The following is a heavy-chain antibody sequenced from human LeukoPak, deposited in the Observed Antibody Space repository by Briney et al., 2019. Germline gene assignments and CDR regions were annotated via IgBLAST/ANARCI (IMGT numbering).Heavy chain of an antibody. CDR3: ARRRGFRYCSSTSCPITWNWFDP. CDR1: GGSFSGYY. J-gene: IGHJ5*02. V-gene: IGHV4-34*01. D-gene: IGHD2-2*01. Sequence: SETLSLTCAVYGGSFSGYYWSWIRQPPGKGLEWIGEINHSGSTNYNPSLESRVTISVDTSKNQFSLKLSSVTAADTAVYYCARRRGFRYCSSTSCPITWNWFDPWGQGTLVTVSS. CDR2: INHSGST.